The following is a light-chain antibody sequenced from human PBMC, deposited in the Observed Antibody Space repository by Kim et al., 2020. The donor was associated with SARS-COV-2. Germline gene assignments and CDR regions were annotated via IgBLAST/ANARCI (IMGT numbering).Light chain of an antibody. Sequence: GGTVPLPCGLSTGSVSTSYFPRWYQQTPGQAPRTLIYNTNTRSSGVPGRFSGSILGNKAALTITGAQADDESDYYCVLYMGSGTWVFGGGTQLTVL. CDR2: NTN. J-gene: IGLJ3*02. CDR1: TGSVSTSYF. CDR3: VLYMGSGTWV. V-gene: IGLV8-61*01.